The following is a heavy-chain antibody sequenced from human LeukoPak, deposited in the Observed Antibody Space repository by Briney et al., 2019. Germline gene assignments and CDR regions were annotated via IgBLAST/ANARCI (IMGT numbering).Heavy chain of an antibody. CDR3: ARGSYYYEDSGYCSAEYF. CDR2: ISSSGSST. V-gene: IGHV3-11*06. D-gene: IGHD3-22*01. J-gene: IGHJ1*01. CDR1: GFHFRDYY. Sequence: PGGSLRLSCAASGFHFRDYYMTWIRRAPGKGLEWLSYISSSGSSTNYAASVKGRFTVSRDNAKNSLFLQMDNLRLDDTAVYYCARGSYYYEDSGYCSAEYF.